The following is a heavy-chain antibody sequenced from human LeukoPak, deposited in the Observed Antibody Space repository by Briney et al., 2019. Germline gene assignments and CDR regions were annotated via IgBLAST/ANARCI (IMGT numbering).Heavy chain of an antibody. D-gene: IGHD6-13*01. Sequence: PSETLSLTCTVSGGSISSSSYYWGWIRQPPGKGLEWIGSIYYSGSTYYNPSLKSRVTISVDTSKNQFPLKLSSVTAADTAVYYCARRVAAADAFDIWGQGTMVTVSS. CDR2: IYYSGST. V-gene: IGHV4-39*06. J-gene: IGHJ3*02. CDR3: ARRVAAADAFDI. CDR1: GGSISSSSYY.